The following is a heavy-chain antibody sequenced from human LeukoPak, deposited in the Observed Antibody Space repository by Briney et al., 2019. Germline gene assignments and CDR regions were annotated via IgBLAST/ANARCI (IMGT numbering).Heavy chain of an antibody. CDR2: VYYSGST. CDR1: GGSISSGGYY. Sequence: SQTLSLTCTVSGGSISSGGYYWSWIRQHPGKGLEWIGYVYYSGSTYYNPSLKSRVTISVDTSKNQFSLKLSSVTAADTAVYYCARDSFLVGVVVYWGQGTLVTVSS. CDR3: ARDSFLVGVVVY. D-gene: IGHD1-26*01. V-gene: IGHV4-31*03. J-gene: IGHJ4*02.